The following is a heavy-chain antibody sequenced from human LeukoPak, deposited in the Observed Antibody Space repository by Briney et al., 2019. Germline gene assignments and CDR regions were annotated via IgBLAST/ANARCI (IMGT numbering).Heavy chain of an antibody. D-gene: IGHD3-10*01. Sequence: GESLKISCKGSGYSFTSYWIGWVRQMPGKGLEWMGIIYPGDSDTRYSPSFQGQVTISADKSISTAYLQWSSLKASDTAMYYCARPSGDIWFGELLPRGAFDIWGQGTMVTVSS. CDR2: IYPGDSDT. J-gene: IGHJ3*02. V-gene: IGHV5-51*01. CDR3: ARPSGDIWFGELLPRGAFDI. CDR1: GYSFTSYW.